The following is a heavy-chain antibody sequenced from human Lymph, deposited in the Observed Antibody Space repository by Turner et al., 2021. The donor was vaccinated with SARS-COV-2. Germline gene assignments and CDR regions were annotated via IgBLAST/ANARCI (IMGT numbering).Heavy chain of an antibody. Sequence: QVQLVQSGAEVKKPGASLKVSGKASGYTFTSYDINWVRQATGQGLEWMGWMNPNSGNTGYAQKFQGRVTMTRNISISTAYMELSTLRSEDTAVYYCARGRYSGGGMDVWGQGTTVTVSS. CDR3: ARGRYSGGGMDV. D-gene: IGHD1-26*01. CDR2: MNPNSGNT. V-gene: IGHV1-8*01. CDR1: GYTFTSYD. J-gene: IGHJ6*02.